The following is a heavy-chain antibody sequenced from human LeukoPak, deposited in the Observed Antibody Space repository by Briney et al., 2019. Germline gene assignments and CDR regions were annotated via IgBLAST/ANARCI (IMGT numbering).Heavy chain of an antibody. D-gene: IGHD3-22*01. CDR3: ARGGYYYDSSGYYYDY. CDR2: ISYDGSNK. Sequence: GGSLRLSCAASGFTFSSYAMHWVRQAPGKGLEWVAVISYDGSNKYYADSVKGRFTISRDNSKNTPYLQMNSLRAEDTAVYYCARGGYYYDSSGYYYDYWGQGTLATVSS. V-gene: IGHV3-30*04. J-gene: IGHJ4*02. CDR1: GFTFSSYA.